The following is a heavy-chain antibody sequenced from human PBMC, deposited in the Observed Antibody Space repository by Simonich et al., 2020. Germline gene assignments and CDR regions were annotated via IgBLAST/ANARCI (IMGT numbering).Heavy chain of an antibody. CDR2: IDPSDSDT. J-gene: IGHJ3*02. CDR1: GYSFTSYW. V-gene: IGHV5-51*01. Sequence: EVQLVQSGAEVKKPGESLTISCKGSGYSFTSYWIGWVRQMPGKGLEWRAIIDPSDSDTRSSPSFQVQVTISADKSISTAYLQWSSLKASDTAMYYCARQLNDFDIWGQGTMVTVSS. CDR3: ARQLNDFDI. D-gene: IGHD1-1*01.